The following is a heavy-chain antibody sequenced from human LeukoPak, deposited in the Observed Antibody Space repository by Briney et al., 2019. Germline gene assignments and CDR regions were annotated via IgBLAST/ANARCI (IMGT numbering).Heavy chain of an antibody. D-gene: IGHD5-18*01. CDR1: GGSFSGYY. V-gene: IGHV4-59*01. CDR2: IYYSGST. Sequence: SETLSLTCAVYGGSFSGYYWSWIRQPPGKGLEWIGYIYYSGSTNYNPSLKSRVTISVDTSKNQFSLKLSSVTAADTAVYYCARLGYSYGYIIVNWFDPWGQGTLVTVSS. J-gene: IGHJ5*02. CDR3: ARLGYSYGYIIVNWFDP.